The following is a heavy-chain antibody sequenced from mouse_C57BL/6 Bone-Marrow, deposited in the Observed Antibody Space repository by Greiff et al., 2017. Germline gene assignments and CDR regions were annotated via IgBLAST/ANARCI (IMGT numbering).Heavy chain of an antibody. CDR3: ARVRNYFYAMDY. CDR1: GYTFTGYW. CDR2: ILPGSGST. J-gene: IGHJ4*01. D-gene: IGHD2-1*01. V-gene: IGHV1-9*01. Sequence: QVQLQQSGAELMKPGASVKLSCKATGYTFTGYWIEWVKQRPGHGLEWIGEILPGSGSTNYNEKFKGKATFTADTSSNTAYMQRSSLTTEVSASYCCARVRNYFYAMDYWGQGTSVTGSS.